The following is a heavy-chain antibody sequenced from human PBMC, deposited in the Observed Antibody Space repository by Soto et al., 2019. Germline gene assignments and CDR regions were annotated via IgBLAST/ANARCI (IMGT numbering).Heavy chain of an antibody. J-gene: IGHJ4*02. D-gene: IGHD2-2*02. CDR3: ARERVPAGIVYYFDY. CDR2: IWFNGENE. Sequence: QVQLVESGGGGVQPGGSLRLSCAASGFTFRSHGMHWVRQAPGKGLEWVAVIWFNGENEYYADSVKGRFTISRDNSKNTLYLKMNGLRAEDTAVYYCARERVPAGIVYYFDYWGQGTLVTVSS. CDR1: GFTFRSHG. V-gene: IGHV3-33*01.